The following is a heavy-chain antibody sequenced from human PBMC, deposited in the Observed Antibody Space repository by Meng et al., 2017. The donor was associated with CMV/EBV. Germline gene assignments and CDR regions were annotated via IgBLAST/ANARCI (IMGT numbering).Heavy chain of an antibody. CDR3: ARDSGQEDYAGGVGMDV. J-gene: IGHJ6*02. Sequence: GESLKISCAASGFTFGSYSMNWVRQAPGKGLEWVSSISSSSSYIYYADSVKGRFTISRDNAKNSLYLQMNSLRAEDTAVYYCARDSGQEDYAGGVGMDVWGQGTTVTVSS. D-gene: IGHD4-17*01. V-gene: IGHV3-21*01. CDR2: ISSSSSYI. CDR1: GFTFGSYS.